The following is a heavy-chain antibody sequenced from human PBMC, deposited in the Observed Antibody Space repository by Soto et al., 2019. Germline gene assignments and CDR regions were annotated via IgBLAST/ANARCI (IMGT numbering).Heavy chain of an antibody. J-gene: IGHJ5*02. D-gene: IGHD1-1*01. CDR1: GGSINSGGYY. Sequence: RSLTCTASGGSINSGGYYWSWIRQHPGKGLEWIGYIYYSGSTYYNPSLKSRVTISVDTAKNQISLKLSSVTAADTAVYYCASTPVLESWFDPWGQGTLVTVSS. CDR2: IYYSGST. V-gene: IGHV4-31*03. CDR3: ASTPVLESWFDP.